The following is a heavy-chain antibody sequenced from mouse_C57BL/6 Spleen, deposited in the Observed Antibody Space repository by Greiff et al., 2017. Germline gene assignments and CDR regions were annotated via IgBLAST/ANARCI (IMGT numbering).Heavy chain of an antibody. CDR3: ASSNYVFFDY. CDR1: GYTFTSYW. CDR2: IHPNSGST. Sequence: QVQLQQPGAELVEPGASVKLSCKASGYTFTSYWMHWVKQRPGQGLEWIGMIHPNSGSTNYNEKFKSKATLTVDKSSSTAYMQLSSLTSEDSAVYYCASSNYVFFDYWGQGTTLTVSS. D-gene: IGHD2-5*01. V-gene: IGHV1-64*01. J-gene: IGHJ2*01.